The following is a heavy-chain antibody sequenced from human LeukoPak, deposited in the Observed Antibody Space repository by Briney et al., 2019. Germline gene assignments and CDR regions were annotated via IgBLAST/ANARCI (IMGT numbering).Heavy chain of an antibody. CDR3: AKVRGSNWNPFDY. V-gene: IGHV3-23*01. Sequence: GGSLRLSCAASGFTFSSYAMSWVRQAPGRGLEWVSAISGSGGSTYYADSVKGRSTISRDNSKNTLYLQMNSLRAEDTAVYYCAKVRGSNWNPFDYWGQGTLVTVSS. J-gene: IGHJ4*02. CDR1: GFTFSSYA. CDR2: ISGSGGST. D-gene: IGHD1-20*01.